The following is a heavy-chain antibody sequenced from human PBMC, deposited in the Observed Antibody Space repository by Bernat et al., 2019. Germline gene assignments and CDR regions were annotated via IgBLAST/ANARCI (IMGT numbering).Heavy chain of an antibody. CDR2: IKQDGSEK. V-gene: IGHV3-7*04. D-gene: IGHD6-13*01. Sequence: EVQLVESGGGLVQPGGSLRLSCAASGFTFSSYWMSWVRQAPGKGLEWVANIKQDGSEKYYVDSVKGRFTISRDNAKNSLYLQMNSLGAEDTAVYYCARDEGSSWYYYYGMDVWGQGTTVTVSS. CDR3: ARDEGSSWYYYYGMDV. CDR1: GFTFSSYW. J-gene: IGHJ6*02.